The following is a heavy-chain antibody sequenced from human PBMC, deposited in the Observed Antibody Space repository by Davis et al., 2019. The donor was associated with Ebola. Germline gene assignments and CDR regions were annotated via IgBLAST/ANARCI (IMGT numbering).Heavy chain of an antibody. Sequence: GGSLRLSCAASGLTFSSYWMSWVRQAPGKGLEWVANIKQDGGEKYYVDSVKGRFTISRDNAKNSLYLQMNSLRAEDTAVYYCARVPAASIELWTHFDYWGQGTLVTVSS. J-gene: IGHJ4*02. CDR1: GLTFSSYW. CDR3: ARVPAASIELWTHFDY. V-gene: IGHV3-7*03. D-gene: IGHD5-18*01. CDR2: IKQDGGEK.